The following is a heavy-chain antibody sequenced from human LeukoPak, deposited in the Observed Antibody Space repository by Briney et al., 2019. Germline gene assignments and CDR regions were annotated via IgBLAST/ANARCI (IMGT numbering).Heavy chain of an antibody. CDR1: GFTFSSYA. V-gene: IGHV3-30-3*01. J-gene: IGHJ3*02. CDR2: ISYDGSNK. CDR3: ARDTTYYYDSSGPGDGAFDI. Sequence: GGSLRLSCAASGFTFSSYAMYWVRQAPGKGLEWVAVISYDGSNKYYADSVKGRFTISRDNSKNTLYLQMNSLRAEDTAVYYCARDTTYYYDSSGPGDGAFDIWGQGTMVTVSS. D-gene: IGHD3-22*01.